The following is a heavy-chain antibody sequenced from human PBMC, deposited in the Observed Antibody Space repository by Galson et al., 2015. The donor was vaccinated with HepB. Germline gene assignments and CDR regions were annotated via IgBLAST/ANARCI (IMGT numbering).Heavy chain of an antibody. CDR1: GFKFSSYA. CDR3: ASRSLGTAYYYGMDV. CDR2: FNSDGSST. Sequence: ALRLACAASGFKFSSYAMSWVRQAPGKGLVWVSRFNSDGSSTTYADFVKGRFTISRDSAKKTMDLQMNSLRAEDTAVYYCASRSLGTAYYYGMDVWGQGTTVIVSS. V-gene: IGHV3-74*01. D-gene: IGHD7-27*01. J-gene: IGHJ6*02.